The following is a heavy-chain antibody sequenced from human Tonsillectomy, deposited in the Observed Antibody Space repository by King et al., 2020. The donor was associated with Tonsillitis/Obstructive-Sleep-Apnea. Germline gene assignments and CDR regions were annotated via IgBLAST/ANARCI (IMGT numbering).Heavy chain of an antibody. V-gene: IGHV3-9*01. CDR3: AKGSSSSYYYYYMDV. CDR1: GFTFDDYA. CDR2: ISWNSGSI. D-gene: IGHD6-6*01. Sequence: VQLVESGGGLVQPGRSLRLSCAASGFTFDDYAMHWVRQAPGKGLEWVSGISWNSGSIGYADSVKGRFTNSRDNAKNSLYLQMDSLRGEDTALYYCAKGSSSSYYYYYMDVWGEGTTVTVSS. J-gene: IGHJ6*03.